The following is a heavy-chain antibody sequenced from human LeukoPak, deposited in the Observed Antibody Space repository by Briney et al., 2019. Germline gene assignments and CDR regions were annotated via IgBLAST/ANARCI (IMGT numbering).Heavy chain of an antibody. J-gene: IGHJ6*03. CDR1: GYSISSSDW. D-gene: IGHD3-10*01. Sequence: PSETLSLTCTVSGYSISSSDWWSWVRQPPGKGLEWIGEIYHSESPNYNPSLKSRVTISVDKPKNQFSLKVTSMTAADTAVYYCARNGAFHMDVWGKGTTVTVSS. CDR3: ARNGAFHMDV. V-gene: IGHV4-4*02. CDR2: IYHSESP.